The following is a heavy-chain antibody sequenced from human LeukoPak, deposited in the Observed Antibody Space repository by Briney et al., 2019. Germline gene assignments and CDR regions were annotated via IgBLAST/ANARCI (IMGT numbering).Heavy chain of an antibody. CDR2: IYYSGST. D-gene: IGHD3-3*02. V-gene: IGHV4-39*07. CDR3: ARALHFWSGYPMASGFDP. J-gene: IGHJ5*02. Sequence: SETLSLTCTVSGGSISSSSYYWGWIRQPPGKGLEWIGSIYYSGSTYYNPSLKSRVTISVDTSKNQFSLKLSSVTAADTAVYYCARALHFWSGYPMASGFDPWGQGTLVTVSS. CDR1: GGSISSSSYY.